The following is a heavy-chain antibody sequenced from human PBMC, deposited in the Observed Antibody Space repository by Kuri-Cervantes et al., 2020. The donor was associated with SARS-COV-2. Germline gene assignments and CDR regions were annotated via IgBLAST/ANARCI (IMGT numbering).Heavy chain of an antibody. D-gene: IGHD4-17*01. J-gene: IGHJ5*02. CDR1: GFTFSSYA. CDR3: ATVPWTDYGDYWFDP. Sequence: GGSLRLSCAASGFTFSSYAMGWVRQAPGKGLEWVSAISGSGGSTYYADSVKGRFTISRDNSKNTLYLQMNSLRAEDTAVYYCATVPWTDYGDYWFDPWGQGTLVTVSS. V-gene: IGHV3-23*01. CDR2: ISGSGGST.